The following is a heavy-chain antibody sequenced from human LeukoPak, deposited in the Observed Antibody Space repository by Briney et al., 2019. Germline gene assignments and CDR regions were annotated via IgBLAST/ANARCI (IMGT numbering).Heavy chain of an antibody. CDR1: GYTFTGYY. Sequence: ASVKVSCMASGYTFTGYYMHWVRQAPGQGLEWMGWINPNSGGTNYAQKFQGRVTMTRDTSISTAYMELSRLRSDDTAVYYCARDTDYDFWSGYHLTYYYYYGMDVWGQGTTVTVSS. CDR2: INPNSGGT. D-gene: IGHD3-3*01. V-gene: IGHV1-2*02. J-gene: IGHJ6*02. CDR3: ARDTDYDFWSGYHLTYYYYYGMDV.